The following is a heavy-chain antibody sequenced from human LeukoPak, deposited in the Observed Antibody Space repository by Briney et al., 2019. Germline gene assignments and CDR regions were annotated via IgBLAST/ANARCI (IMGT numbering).Heavy chain of an antibody. D-gene: IGHD3-10*01. CDR1: GFTFSDYS. Sequence: GGSLRLSCAASGFTFSDYSMNWVRQAPGKGLEWIAYINSSSITIYHADSVKGRFSISRDNAKNSVYLQMNSLRGGDTALYYCARSYASGPDRYLDVWGKGTTVTVSS. CDR2: INSSSITI. CDR3: ARSYASGPDRYLDV. V-gene: IGHV3-48*04. J-gene: IGHJ6*04.